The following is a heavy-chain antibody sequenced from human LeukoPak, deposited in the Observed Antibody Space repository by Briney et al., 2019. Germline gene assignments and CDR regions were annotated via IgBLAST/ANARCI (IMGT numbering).Heavy chain of an antibody. CDR1: GGSISIYY. Sequence: PSETLSLTCSVSGGSISIYYWSWIRQPAGKGLEWIGRIYTSGSTNYNPSLKSRVTISVDTSKNQFSLKLSSVTAADTAVYYCARTTMVRGTYYMDVWGKGTTVTISS. CDR3: ARTTMVRGTYYMDV. D-gene: IGHD3-10*01. J-gene: IGHJ6*03. CDR2: IYTSGST. V-gene: IGHV4-4*07.